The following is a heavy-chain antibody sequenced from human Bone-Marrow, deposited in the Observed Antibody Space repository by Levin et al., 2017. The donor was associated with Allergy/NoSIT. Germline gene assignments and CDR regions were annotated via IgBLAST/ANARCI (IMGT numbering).Heavy chain of an antibody. CDR3: ARHRGGGDYRSLDC. D-gene: IGHD4-17*01. CDR2: IFYNGNT. V-gene: IGHV4-59*08. Sequence: SETLSLTCTVSGGSISLYYWSWIRQPPGKGLEWIGHIFYNGNTKYNPSLKSRITISVDTSKNQFSLELISVTAADTAVYYCARHRGGGDYRSLDCWGQGTLVTVSS. J-gene: IGHJ4*02. CDR1: GGSISLYY.